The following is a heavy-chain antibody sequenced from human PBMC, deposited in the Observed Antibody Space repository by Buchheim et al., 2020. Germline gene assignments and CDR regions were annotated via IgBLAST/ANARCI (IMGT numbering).Heavy chain of an antibody. CDR2: ISYDGSNK. J-gene: IGHJ4*02. V-gene: IGHV3-30-3*01. Sequence: QVQLVESGGGVVQPGRSLRLSCAASGFTFSSYAMHWVRQAPGKGLEWVAVISYDGSNKYYADSVKGRFTISRDNSKNTLDLQMNSLRAEDTAVYYCARGPFFYQWLAGIYYWGQGTL. CDR3: ARGPFFYQWLAGIYY. CDR1: GFTFSSYA. D-gene: IGHD6-19*01.